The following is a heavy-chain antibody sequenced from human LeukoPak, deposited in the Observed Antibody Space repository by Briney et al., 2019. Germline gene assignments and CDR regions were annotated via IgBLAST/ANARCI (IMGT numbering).Heavy chain of an antibody. D-gene: IGHD3-9*01. V-gene: IGHV3-21*01. CDR1: GFSVSNSY. J-gene: IGHJ4*02. CDR2: ISSSSSYI. Sequence: GGSLRLSCVVSGFSVSNSYMNWVRQAPGKGLEWVSSISSSSSYIYYADSVKGRFTISRDNAKNSLYLQMNSLRAEDTAVYYCAREDDILTGYLFDYWGQGTLVTVSS. CDR3: AREDDILTGYLFDY.